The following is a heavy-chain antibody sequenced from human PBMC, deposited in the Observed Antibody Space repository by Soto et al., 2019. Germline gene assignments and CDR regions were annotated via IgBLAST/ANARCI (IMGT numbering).Heavy chain of an antibody. V-gene: IGHV3-30*18. D-gene: IGHD6-19*01. Sequence: VQLVESGGGVVQPGRSLRLSCAASGFTFSDYAMHWVRQAPGKGLEWVAVVSHDGRNTHYADSVKGRFTISRDSSKNTVSLGMTSLRAEDTAGYYCAKGGRQWLVTSDFIYWGQGALVTVSS. CDR3: AKGGRQWLVTSDFIY. J-gene: IGHJ4*02. CDR1: GFTFSDYA. CDR2: VSHDGRNT.